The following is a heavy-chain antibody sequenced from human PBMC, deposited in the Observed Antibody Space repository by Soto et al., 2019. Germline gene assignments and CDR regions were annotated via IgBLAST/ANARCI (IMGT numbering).Heavy chain of an antibody. Sequence: RLSCAASGFTFSIFAMSWVRQSPGKGLEWVSTISGSGGSTYYADAVKGRFTISRDNSMGTLYLQMKSLRVEDTAIYYCAKEVSLGSTVDLGYWGQGALVTVSS. J-gene: IGHJ4*02. CDR3: AKEVSLGSTVDLGY. CDR1: GFTFSIFA. CDR2: ISGSGGST. V-gene: IGHV3-23*01. D-gene: IGHD7-27*01.